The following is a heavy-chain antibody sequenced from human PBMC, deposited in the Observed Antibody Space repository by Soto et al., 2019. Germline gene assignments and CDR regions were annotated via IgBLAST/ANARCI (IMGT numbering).Heavy chain of an antibody. CDR3: ARGGSSWTGWFDP. CDR1: GGSISSYY. D-gene: IGHD6-13*01. CDR2: IYYSGST. Sequence: SETLSLTCTVSGGSISSYYWSWIRQPPGKGLEWIGYIYYSGSTNYNPSLKSQVTISVDTSKNQFSLKLSSVTAADTAVYYCARGGSSWTGWFDPWGQGTLVTVSS. V-gene: IGHV4-59*13. J-gene: IGHJ5*02.